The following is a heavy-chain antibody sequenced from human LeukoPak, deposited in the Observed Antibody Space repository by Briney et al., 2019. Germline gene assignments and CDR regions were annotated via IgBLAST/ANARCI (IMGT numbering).Heavy chain of an antibody. CDR2: IYYSGST. V-gene: IGHV4-39*07. CDR1: GGSISSSSYY. Sequence: PSETLSLTCTVSGGSISSSSYYWGWIRQPPGKGLEWIGSIYYSGSTYCNPSLKSRVTISVDTSKNQFSLKLSSVTAADTAVYYCASSPFGRGMRIVATYGRRWFDPWGQGTLVTVSS. CDR3: ASSPFGRGMRIVATYGRRWFDP. D-gene: IGHD5-12*01. J-gene: IGHJ5*02.